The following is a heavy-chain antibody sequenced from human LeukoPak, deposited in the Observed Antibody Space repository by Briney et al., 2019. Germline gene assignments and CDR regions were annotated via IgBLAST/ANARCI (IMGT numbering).Heavy chain of an antibody. V-gene: IGHV4-59*12. J-gene: IGHJ4*02. D-gene: IGHD4-17*01. CDR3: ARAGDTVTTQSYYFDY. CDR1: GGSISSYY. CDR2: IYHSGST. Sequence: SETLPLTCTVSGGSISSYYWSWIRQPPGKGLEWIGYIYHSGSTYYNPSLKSRVTISVDTSKNQFSLKLSSVTAADTAVYYCARAGDTVTTQSYYFDYWGQGTLVTVSS.